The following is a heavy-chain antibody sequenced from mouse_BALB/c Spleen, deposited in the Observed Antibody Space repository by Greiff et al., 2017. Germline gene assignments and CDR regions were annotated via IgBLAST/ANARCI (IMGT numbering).Heavy chain of an antibody. V-gene: IGHV5-6-5*01. CDR2: ISSGGST. CDR3: ARGTDGYHWFAY. CDR1: GFTFSSYA. D-gene: IGHD2-3*01. Sequence: EVKLMESGGGLVKPGGSLKLSCAASGFTFSSYAMSWVRQTPEKRLEWVASISSGGSTYYPDSVKGRFTISRDNARNILYLQMSSLRSEDTAMYYCARGTDGYHWFAYWGQGTLVTVSA. J-gene: IGHJ3*01.